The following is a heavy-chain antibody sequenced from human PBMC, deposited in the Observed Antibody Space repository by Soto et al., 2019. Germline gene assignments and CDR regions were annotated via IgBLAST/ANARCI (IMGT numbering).Heavy chain of an antibody. V-gene: IGHV3-30*18. D-gene: IGHD5-12*01. CDR2: ISYDGSNK. CDR3: AKGSLAGSSNWFDP. CDR1: GFMFGSCG. Sequence: SLRLSCAASGFMFGSCGMHWVRQAPGKGLEWVAVISYDGSNKYYADSVKGRFTIHRDNSKNTLYLQMNSLRAEDTAVYYCAKGSLAGSSNWFDPWGQGTLVTVSS. J-gene: IGHJ5*02.